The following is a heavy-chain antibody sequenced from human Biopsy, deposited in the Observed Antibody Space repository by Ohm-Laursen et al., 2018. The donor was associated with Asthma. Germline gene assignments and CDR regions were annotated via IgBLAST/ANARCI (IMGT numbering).Heavy chain of an antibody. CDR1: GFTFSTSW. V-gene: IGHV3-7*05. J-gene: IGHJ4*02. CDR2: IKEDGSEK. CDR3: ARDVDLRSVY. Sequence: ETLSLTCPASGFTFSTSWMTWVRQAPGKGLEWVANIKEDGSEKNYVDSVKGRFTISRDNGKNSLYLQMNSLRAEDTAVYYCARDVDLRSVYGGQGTLVTVSS. D-gene: IGHD2-15*01.